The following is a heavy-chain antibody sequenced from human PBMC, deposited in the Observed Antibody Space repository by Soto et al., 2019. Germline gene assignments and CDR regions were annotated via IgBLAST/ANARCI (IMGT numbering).Heavy chain of an antibody. V-gene: IGHV4-31*03. CDR3: ARLCPLPYYFDY. CDR1: GGSISSGGYY. J-gene: IGHJ4*02. CDR2: IYYSGST. D-gene: IGHD2-21*01. Sequence: QVQLQESGPGLVKPSQTLSLTCTVSGGSISSGGYYWSWIRQHPGKGLEWIGYIYYSGSTYYNPSLKSRVTIPVDTSKNQFSLKLSSVTAADTAVYYCARLCPLPYYFDYWGQGTLVTVSS.